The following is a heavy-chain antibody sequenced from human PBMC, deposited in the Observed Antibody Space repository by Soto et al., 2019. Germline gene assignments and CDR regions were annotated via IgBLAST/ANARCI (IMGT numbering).Heavy chain of an antibody. CDR1: GDSVSSNSAA. CDR3: AREAGDSSSWYFDY. V-gene: IGHV6-1*01. Sequence: PSQTLSLTCAISGDSVSSNSAAWNWVRQSPSRGLEWLGRTYYRSKWNNDYAVSVKRRITINPDTSKNQFSLQLNSVTPEDTAVYYCAREAGDSSSWYFDYWGQGTMVTVYS. J-gene: IGHJ4*02. D-gene: IGHD6-13*01. CDR2: TYYRSKWNN.